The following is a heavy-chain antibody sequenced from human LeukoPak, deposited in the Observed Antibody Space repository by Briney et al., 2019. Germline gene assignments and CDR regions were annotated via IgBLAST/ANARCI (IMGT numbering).Heavy chain of an antibody. D-gene: IGHD1-14*01. CDR2: IQPDGCGA. Sequence: GGSLRLSCVASGFTFRGYWMSWFRQAPGKGLEWVGNIQPDGCGAFYVDAMRGRFTISRDNAQNSLYLQINSLRGEDTAVYYCAREDDHTSNVCGGQGTLVTVSS. V-gene: IGHV3-7*01. CDR1: GFTFRGYW. CDR3: AREDDHTSNVC. J-gene: IGHJ4*02.